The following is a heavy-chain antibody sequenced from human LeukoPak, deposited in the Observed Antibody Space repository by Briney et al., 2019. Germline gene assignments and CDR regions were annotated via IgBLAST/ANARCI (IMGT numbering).Heavy chain of an antibody. CDR1: GGSIINYY. D-gene: IGHD6-13*01. J-gene: IGHJ3*02. CDR2: IFSSGDT. V-gene: IGHV4-59*08. CDR3: ARHPARGQQGYAFDI. Sequence: SETLSLTCTVSGGSIINYYWSWIRQPPGKGLEWIGYIFSSGDTNYNPSLKSRVTISVDTSKNQFSLKLTSVTAADTAVYYCARHPARGQQGYAFDIWGQGTVVTVSS.